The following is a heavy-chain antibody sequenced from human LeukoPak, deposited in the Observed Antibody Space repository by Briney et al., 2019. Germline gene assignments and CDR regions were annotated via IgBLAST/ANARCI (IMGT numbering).Heavy chain of an antibody. J-gene: IGHJ4*02. CDR3: ARDLAVAGTMVEFDY. CDR2: INPSSGGT. D-gene: IGHD6-19*01. CDR1: GYTFTGNY. V-gene: IGHV1-2*02. Sequence: ASVKVSCKASGYTFTGNYMHWVRQAPGQGLEWMGWINPSSGGTNYAQKFQGRVTMTRATSISAAYMELSRLRSDDTAVYYCARDLAVAGTMVEFDYWGQGTLVTVSS.